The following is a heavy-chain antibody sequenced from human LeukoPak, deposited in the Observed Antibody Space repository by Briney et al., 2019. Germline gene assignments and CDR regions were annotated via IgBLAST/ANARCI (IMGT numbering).Heavy chain of an antibody. CDR3: ARSVPWPVYGMDV. D-gene: IGHD6-19*01. J-gene: IGHJ6*02. V-gene: IGHV4-30-2*01. CDR2: IYHSGST. Sequence: PSETLSLTCAVSGGSISSGGYSWSWIRQPPGKGLEWIGYIYHSGSTYYNPSLKSRVTISVDRSKNQFSLKLSSVTAADTAVYYCARSVPWPVYGMDVWGQGTTVTVSS. CDR1: GGSISSGGYS.